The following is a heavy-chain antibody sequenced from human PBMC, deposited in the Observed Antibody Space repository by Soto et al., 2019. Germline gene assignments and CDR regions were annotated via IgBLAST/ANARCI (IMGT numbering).Heavy chain of an antibody. CDR3: ARGLYCTNGVCYNFDY. CDR2: IKQDGSDK. J-gene: IGHJ4*02. Sequence: EVQLVESGGGLVQPGGSLRLSCAASGFTFSTYWMNWVRQAPGKGLEWVANIKQDGSDKYYVDSVKGRFTISRDNAKNSLFLQMNSLRAEDTAVYYCARGLYCTNGVCYNFDYWGQGTLVTVSS. CDR1: GFTFSTYW. V-gene: IGHV3-7*04. D-gene: IGHD2-8*01.